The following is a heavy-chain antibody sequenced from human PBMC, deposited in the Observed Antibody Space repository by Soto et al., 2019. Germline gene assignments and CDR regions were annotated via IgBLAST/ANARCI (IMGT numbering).Heavy chain of an antibody. J-gene: IGHJ4*02. CDR2: IYPGDSDT. CDR3: ARVTRGMVRGVIGTTGPFYGFDY. CDR1: GYSFTSYW. V-gene: IGHV5-51*01. D-gene: IGHD3-10*01. Sequence: GESLKISCKGSGYSFTSYWIGWVRQMPGKGLEWMGIIYPGDSDTRYSPSFQGQVTISADKSISTAYLQWSSLKASDTAMYYCARVTRGMVRGVIGTTGPFYGFDYWGQGTLVTVSS.